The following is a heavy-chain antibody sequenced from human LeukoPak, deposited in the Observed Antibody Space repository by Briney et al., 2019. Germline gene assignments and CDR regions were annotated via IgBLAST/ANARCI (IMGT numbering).Heavy chain of an antibody. J-gene: IGHJ4*02. CDR1: GFTFSSYE. D-gene: IGHD5-18*01. Sequence: GGSLRLSCAASGFTFSSYEMNWVRQAPGKGLEWVSYVKGRFTISRDNGKNSLYLQMNILRAEDTAVYYCARDGIQTRLQHFDYWGQGTLVTVSS. V-gene: IGHV3-48*03. CDR3: ARDGIQTRLQHFDY.